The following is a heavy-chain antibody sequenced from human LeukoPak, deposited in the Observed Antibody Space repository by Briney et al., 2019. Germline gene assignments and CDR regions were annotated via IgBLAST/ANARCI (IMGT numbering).Heavy chain of an antibody. V-gene: IGHV1-69*05. Sequence: ALVKVSCKASGGTFSSYAISWVRQAPGQGLEWMGGIIPIFGTANYAQKFQERVTITRDMSTSTAYMELSSLRSEDTAVYYCAALVEMATFSLDYWGQGTLVTVSS. D-gene: IGHD5-24*01. CDR2: IIPIFGTA. J-gene: IGHJ4*02. CDR1: GGTFSSYA. CDR3: AALVEMATFSLDY.